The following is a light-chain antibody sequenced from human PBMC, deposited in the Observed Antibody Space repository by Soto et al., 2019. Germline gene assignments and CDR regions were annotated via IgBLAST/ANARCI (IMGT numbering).Light chain of an antibody. CDR3: AAWDDSRNGPL. J-gene: IGLJ7*01. CDR1: RSNIGSNT. V-gene: IGLV1-44*01. CDR2: SNN. Sequence: QSVLTQPPSAAGTPGQRVTISCSASRSNIGSNTVNWYQQVPGTAPKLLIYSNNERPSGVPDRFSGSKSGTSASLAISGLQSEDEADYYCAAWDDSRNGPLFGGGTQLTVL.